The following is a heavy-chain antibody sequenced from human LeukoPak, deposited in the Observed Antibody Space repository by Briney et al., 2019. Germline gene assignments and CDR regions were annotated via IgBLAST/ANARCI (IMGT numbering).Heavy chain of an antibody. Sequence: SQTLSLTCVISGDSVSSNSAAWNWIRQSPSRGLEWLVRTYYRSKWYNDYAESVKSRITINPDTSKNQFSLPLNSVTPEDTAAYYCAREGVAGTGRSPLDYWGQGTLVTVSS. D-gene: IGHD6-19*01. V-gene: IGHV6-1*01. J-gene: IGHJ4*02. CDR2: TYYRSKWYN. CDR1: GDSVSSNSAA. CDR3: AREGVAGTGRSPLDY.